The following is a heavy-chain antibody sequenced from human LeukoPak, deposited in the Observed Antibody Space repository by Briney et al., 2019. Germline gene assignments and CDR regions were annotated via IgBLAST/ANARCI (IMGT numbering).Heavy chain of an antibody. Sequence: GASVTVSCKASGYTFTGYYMHWVRQAPGQGREWMGWINPNSGGTNYAQKLQGRVTMATDTSTSTVYMELRSLRSDDTAVYYCARGGRYGGNTGLDYWGQGTLVTVSS. J-gene: IGHJ4*02. D-gene: IGHD4-23*01. CDR2: INPNSGGT. CDR1: GYTFTGYY. V-gene: IGHV1-2*02. CDR3: ARGGRYGGNTGLDY.